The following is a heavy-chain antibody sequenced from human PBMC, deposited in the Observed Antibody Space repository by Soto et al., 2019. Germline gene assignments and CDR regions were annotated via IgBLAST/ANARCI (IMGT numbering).Heavy chain of an antibody. Sequence: EVQLVESGGGLVQPGGSLRLSCAASGFTISNNYMSWVRQAPGKRLEWVSVIYTGGSTYYAGSVKGRFTISRDNSKNTLFLQMNSLRAEDAAVYYCARTNYGSGSYPHYYWGQGTLVTVSP. CDR1: GFTISNNY. V-gene: IGHV3-66*01. J-gene: IGHJ4*02. CDR2: IYTGGST. CDR3: ARTNYGSGSYPHYY. D-gene: IGHD3-10*01.